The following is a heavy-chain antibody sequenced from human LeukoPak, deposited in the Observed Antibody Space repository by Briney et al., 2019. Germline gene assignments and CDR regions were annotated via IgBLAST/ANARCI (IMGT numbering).Heavy chain of an antibody. CDR1: GFKFRNYW. Sequence: GGSLRLSCAASGFKFRNYWMSWVRQAPGKGLEWVANIKQDGSEIYYVDSVRARATISRDNAKNSLYLQMNNLRAEDTAVYYCARDGYSGSYYDMWGQGTMVTVCS. D-gene: IGHD1-26*01. J-gene: IGHJ3*02. CDR2: IKQDGSEI. CDR3: ARDGYSGSYYDM. V-gene: IGHV3-7*04.